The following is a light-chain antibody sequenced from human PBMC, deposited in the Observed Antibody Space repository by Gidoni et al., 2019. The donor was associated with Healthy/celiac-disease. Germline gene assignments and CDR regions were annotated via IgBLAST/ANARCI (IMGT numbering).Light chain of an antibody. V-gene: IGKV4-1*01. CDR3: QQYYSTPQT. Sequence: DIVMTQSLDSLAVSLVERATINCKSSQSVLYSSNNKNYLAWYQQKPGQPPKLLIYWASTRESGVPDRFSGSGSGTDFTLTISSLQAEDVAVYYCQQYYSTPQTFGQGTKLEIK. CDR1: QSVLYSSNNKNY. J-gene: IGKJ2*01. CDR2: WAS.